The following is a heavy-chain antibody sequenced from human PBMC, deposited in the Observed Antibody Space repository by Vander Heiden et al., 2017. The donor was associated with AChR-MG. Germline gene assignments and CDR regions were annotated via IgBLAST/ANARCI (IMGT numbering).Heavy chain of an antibody. J-gene: IGHJ6*02. CDR2: ISSSSSYI. V-gene: IGHV3-21*01. Sequence: EVQLVESGGGLVKHGGSLRPSCAASGFTFSSYSLNWVRQAPGKGLEWVSSISSSSSYIYYADSVKGRFTISRDNAKNSLYLQMNSLRAEDTAVYYCARDWDTAHYYYYYGMDVWGQGTTVTVSS. CDR1: GFTFSSYS. D-gene: IGHD5-18*01. CDR3: ARDWDTAHYYYYYGMDV.